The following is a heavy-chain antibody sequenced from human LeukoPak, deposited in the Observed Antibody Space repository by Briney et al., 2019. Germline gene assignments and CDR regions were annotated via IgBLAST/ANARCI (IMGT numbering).Heavy chain of an antibody. D-gene: IGHD6-13*01. J-gene: IGHJ4*02. CDR3: ARVFMRTTAAPLAY. V-gene: IGHV1-8*01. CDR1: GYTFTNYD. CDR2: MNPNNGNT. Sequence: ASVKVSCKASGYTFTNYDINWVRQATGQGLEWMGWMNPNNGNTGYAQKFQGRVTMTRNTSISTAYMELSSLRSEDTAVYYCARVFMRTTAAPLAYWGQGTLVTVSS.